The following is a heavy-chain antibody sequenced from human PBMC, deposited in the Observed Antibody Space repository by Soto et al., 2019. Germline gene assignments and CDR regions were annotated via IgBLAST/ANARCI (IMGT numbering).Heavy chain of an antibody. Sequence: SETLSLTCAAYGGSFSGYYWSWIRQPPGKGLEWIGEINHSGSTNYNPSLKSRVTISVDTSKNQFSLKLSSVTAADTAVYYCARVVVPAAMRLGWFDPWGRGTLVTVSS. V-gene: IGHV4-34*01. CDR2: INHSGST. CDR3: ARVVVPAAMRLGWFDP. J-gene: IGHJ5*02. CDR1: GGSFSGYY. D-gene: IGHD2-2*01.